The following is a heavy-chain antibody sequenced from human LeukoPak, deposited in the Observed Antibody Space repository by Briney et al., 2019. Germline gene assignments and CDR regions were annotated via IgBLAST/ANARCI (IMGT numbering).Heavy chain of an antibody. D-gene: IGHD1-26*01. J-gene: IGHJ3*02. Sequence: GGSLRLSCAASGFTISRYWMSWVRLVPGKGPESVAHIKHDSSETYYVDSVRGRFIISRDNVKNSLYLQMNSLRVEDTAVYHCARGPTDFDASDIWGHGTLVTVFS. CDR1: GFTISRYW. CDR3: ARGPTDFDASDI. CDR2: IKHDSSET. V-gene: IGHV3-7*01.